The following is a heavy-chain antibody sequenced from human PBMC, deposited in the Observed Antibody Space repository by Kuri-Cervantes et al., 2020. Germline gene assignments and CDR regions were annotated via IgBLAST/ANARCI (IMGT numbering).Heavy chain of an antibody. CDR3: ARGGPGGSGAFDI. CDR1: GFTFTSSA. V-gene: IGHV1-58*01. D-gene: IGHD6-25*01. CDR2: IVVGSGNT. Sequence: SVKVSCKASGFTFTSSAVQWVRQARGQRLEWIGWIVVGSGNTNYAQKFQERVTITRDMSTSTAYMELSSLRSEATAVYYCARGGPGGSGAFDIWGQGTMVTVSS. J-gene: IGHJ3*02.